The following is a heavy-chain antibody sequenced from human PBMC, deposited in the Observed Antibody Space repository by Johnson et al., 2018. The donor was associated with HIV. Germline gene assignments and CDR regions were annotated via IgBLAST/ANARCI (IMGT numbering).Heavy chain of an antibody. Sequence: QVQLVESGGGVVQPGRSLRLSCAASGFTFSSYGMHWVRQAPGKGLGWVAVISYDGSNKYYVDSVKGRFTISRDKSKNTLYLQMNSLRAEDTAVYYCAKDKDAFDIWGQGTMVTVSS. CDR3: AKDKDAFDI. CDR1: GFTFSSYG. V-gene: IGHV3-30*18. J-gene: IGHJ3*02. CDR2: ISYDGSNK.